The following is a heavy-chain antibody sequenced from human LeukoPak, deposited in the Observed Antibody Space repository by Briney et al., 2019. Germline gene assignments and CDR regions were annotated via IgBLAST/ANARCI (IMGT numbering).Heavy chain of an antibody. CDR1: GGSIRTYY. V-gene: IGHV4-4*07. Sequence: PSETLSLTCSVSGGSIRTYYWSWIRQSADKGLEYIGRMQAIGTTNYNPSLKSRVTISVDKSKNQFSLKLTSVTAADTAVYFCARENGDYCDFWGQGILVIVSS. D-gene: IGHD4-17*01. J-gene: IGHJ4*02. CDR2: MQAIGTT. CDR3: ARENGDYCDF.